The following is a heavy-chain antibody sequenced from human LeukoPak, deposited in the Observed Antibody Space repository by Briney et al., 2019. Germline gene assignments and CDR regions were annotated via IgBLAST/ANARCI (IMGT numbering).Heavy chain of an antibody. J-gene: IGHJ4*02. D-gene: IGHD5-18*01. CDR1: GGSISSYY. V-gene: IGHV4-59*12. CDR3: ARVMAYSYGSPDY. Sequence: SETLSLTCTVSGGSISSYYWSWIRQPPGKGLEWIGYIYYSGSTNYNPSLKSRVTISVDTSKNQFSLKLSSVTAADTAVYYCARVMAYSYGSPDYWGQGTLVTVSS. CDR2: IYYSGST.